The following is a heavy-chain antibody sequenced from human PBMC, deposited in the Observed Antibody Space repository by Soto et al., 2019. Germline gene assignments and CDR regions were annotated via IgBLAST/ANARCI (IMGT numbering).Heavy chain of an antibody. Sequence: PSETLSLGCAVSGGSFSGVYWTWIRQSPGKGRGWLGDINNVGSTNYNPSLKSRVRIPADTYKGQFSLKLSSVTAAGTAVYYYARADGLWGGRQKPIGSWGQGTLVT. J-gene: IGHJ5*01. CDR3: ARADGLWGGRQKPIGS. CDR1: GGSFSGVY. CDR2: INNVGST. D-gene: IGHD2-15*01. V-gene: IGHV4-34*01.